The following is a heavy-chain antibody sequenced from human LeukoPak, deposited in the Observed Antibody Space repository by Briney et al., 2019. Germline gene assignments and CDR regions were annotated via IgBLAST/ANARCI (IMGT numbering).Heavy chain of an antibody. CDR3: AKGRGPCVEMADY. CDR2: ISWNSGSI. CDR1: GFTFDDYA. J-gene: IGHJ4*02. D-gene: IGHD5-24*01. V-gene: IGHV3-9*01. Sequence: GRSLRLSCAASGFTFDDYAMHWVRQAPGKGLEWVSGISWNSGSIGYADSVKGRFTISRDNATNSLYLQMNSLRAEDTALYYCAKGRGPCVEMADYWGQGTLVTVSS.